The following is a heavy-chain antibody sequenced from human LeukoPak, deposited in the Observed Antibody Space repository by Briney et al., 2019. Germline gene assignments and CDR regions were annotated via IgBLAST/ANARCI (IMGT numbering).Heavy chain of an antibody. CDR3: ARVKGSSWAGPIDY. J-gene: IGHJ4*02. Sequence: GRSLRLSCAASGFTFSSYAMHWVRQAPGKGLEWVAVISYDGSNKYYADSVKGRFTFSRDNSKNTLYLQMNSLRAEDTAVYYCARVKGSSWAGPIDYWGQGTLVTVSS. CDR2: ISYDGSNK. V-gene: IGHV3-30-3*01. CDR1: GFTFSSYA. D-gene: IGHD6-13*01.